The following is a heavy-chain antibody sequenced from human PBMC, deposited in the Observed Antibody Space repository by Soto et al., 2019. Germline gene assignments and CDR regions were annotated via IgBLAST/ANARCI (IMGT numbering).Heavy chain of an antibody. J-gene: IGHJ6*02. Sequence: SETLSLTCTVSGKSVSTFYWSWIRQPPGRGLEWIGHAYYSGSTNYDPSLKSRVTISVDMSKNQVSLRLTSVTAADAAVYYCARGTDYTQIASYHYGMDVWGQGTSVTVSS. V-gene: IGHV4-59*02. CDR1: GKSVSTFY. CDR2: AYYSGST. D-gene: IGHD4-4*01. CDR3: ARGTDYTQIASYHYGMDV.